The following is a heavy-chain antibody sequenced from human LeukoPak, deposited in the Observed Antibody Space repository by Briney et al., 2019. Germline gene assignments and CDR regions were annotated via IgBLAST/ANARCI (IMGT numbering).Heavy chain of an antibody. CDR2: IYSGSNT. CDR1: GFTVSSNY. D-gene: IGHD3-10*02. CDR3: VDLGITMIGGV. Sequence: GGSLRLSCAASGFTVSSNYMTWVRQAPGKGLEWVSVIYSGSNTHYADSVEDRFTISRDNAKNSLYLQMNSLRAEDTAVYYCVDLGITMIGGVWGKGTTVTISS. J-gene: IGHJ6*04. V-gene: IGHV3-66*01.